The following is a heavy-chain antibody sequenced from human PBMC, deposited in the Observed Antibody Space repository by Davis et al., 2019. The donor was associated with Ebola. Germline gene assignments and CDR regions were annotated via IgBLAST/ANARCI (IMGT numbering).Heavy chain of an antibody. CDR3: ARCSGHQYYYYYYYMDV. CDR1: GYTFTSYA. CDR2: INAGNGNT. V-gene: IGHV1-3*01. J-gene: IGHJ6*03. D-gene: IGHD2-15*01. Sequence: ASVKVSCKASGYTFTSYAMHWVRQAPGQRLEWMGWINAGNGNTKYSQKFQGRVTITRDTSASTAYMELSSLRSEDTAVYYCARCSGHQYYYYYYYMDVWGKGTTVTVSS.